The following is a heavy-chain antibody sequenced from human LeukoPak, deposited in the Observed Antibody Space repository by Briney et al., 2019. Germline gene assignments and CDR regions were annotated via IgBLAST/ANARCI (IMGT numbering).Heavy chain of an antibody. J-gene: IGHJ4*02. D-gene: IGHD3-3*01. Sequence: ASVKVSCKASGGTFSSYGASRVRQAPGQGLEWMGGIIPILGTTKYARKFQGRVTITADESTSTAYMELSSLRSEDTAVYYCARHTGSLYDFWSGYIDYWGQGTLVTVSS. CDR1: GGTFSSYG. CDR3: ARHTGSLYDFWSGYIDY. CDR2: IIPILGTT. V-gene: IGHV1-69*13.